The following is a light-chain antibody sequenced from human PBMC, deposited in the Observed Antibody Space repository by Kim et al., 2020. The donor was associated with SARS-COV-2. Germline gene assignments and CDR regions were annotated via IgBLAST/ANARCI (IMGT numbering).Light chain of an antibody. J-gene: IGLJ3*02. CDR1: SSDVRSYNL. CDR3: SSYTTTTLL. CDR2: EGT. V-gene: IGLV2-14*02. Sequence: PGQSLTLPCPSTSSDVRSYNLVSWYQQHPGKVPKLIIYEGTKRPSGISTRFSGSKSDNTASLTISGLQAGDEAEYYCSSYTTTTLLFGGGTQLTVL.